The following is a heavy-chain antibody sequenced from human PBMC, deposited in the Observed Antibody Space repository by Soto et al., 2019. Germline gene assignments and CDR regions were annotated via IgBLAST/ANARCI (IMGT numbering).Heavy chain of an antibody. Sequence: ASVKVSCKAIGYSFTSHYMHWVRQAPGQGLEWMGWINPNSGGTNYAQKFQGWVTMTRDTSISTAYMELSRLRSDDTAVYYCARDAGGSVGPSYYYYGMDVWGQGTTVTVSS. D-gene: IGHD3-16*01. CDR3: ARDAGGSVGPSYYYYGMDV. J-gene: IGHJ6*02. CDR1: GYSFTSHY. V-gene: IGHV1-2*04. CDR2: INPNSGGT.